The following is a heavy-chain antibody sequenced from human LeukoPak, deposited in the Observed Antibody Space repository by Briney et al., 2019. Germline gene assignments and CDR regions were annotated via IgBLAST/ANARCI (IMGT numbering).Heavy chain of an antibody. CDR2: ISGSGGAT. Sequence: PGGSLRLSCADSGFTFSSYAMSWVRQAPGKGLEWVSAISGSGGATYSADSVKGRFTISRDNSKTTLYLQMNSLRAEDTAVYYCAKDIVATTHLDYWGQGTLVTVSS. CDR1: GFTFSSYA. D-gene: IGHD5-12*01. V-gene: IGHV3-23*01. J-gene: IGHJ4*02. CDR3: AKDIVATTHLDY.